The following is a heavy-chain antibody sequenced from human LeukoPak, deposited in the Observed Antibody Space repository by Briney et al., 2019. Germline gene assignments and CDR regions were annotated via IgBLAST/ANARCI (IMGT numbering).Heavy chain of an antibody. J-gene: IGHJ4*02. Sequence: PWETLSLTCAVYGGSFSGYYWSWIRQPPGKGLEWIGEINHSGSTNYNPSLKSRVTISVDTSKNQFSLKLSSVTAADTAVYYCARGRGLYYYDSSHFDYWGQGTLVTVSS. CDR1: GGSFSGYY. V-gene: IGHV4-34*01. D-gene: IGHD3-22*01. CDR3: ARGRGLYYYDSSHFDY. CDR2: INHSGST.